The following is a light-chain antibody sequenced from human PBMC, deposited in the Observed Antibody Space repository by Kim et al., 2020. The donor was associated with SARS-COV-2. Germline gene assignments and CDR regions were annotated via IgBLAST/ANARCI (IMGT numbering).Light chain of an antibody. CDR1: NSDVGGYHY. Sequence: QSALTQPASVSGSPGQSITISCTGTNSDVGGYHYVAWYQQYPGKAPKLIIYDVSNRPSGVSSRFSGSKSVKTASLTISGLQAEDEADYYCSSYTTSSTYVFGAGTKVTVL. CDR3: SSYTTSSTYV. J-gene: IGLJ1*01. V-gene: IGLV2-14*03. CDR2: DVS.